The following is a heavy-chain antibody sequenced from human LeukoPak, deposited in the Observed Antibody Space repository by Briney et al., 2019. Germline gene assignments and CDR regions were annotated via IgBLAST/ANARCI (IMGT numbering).Heavy chain of an antibody. V-gene: IGHV1-24*01. Sequence: ASVKVSCKVSGYTVSELSMHWVRQAPGKGLEWMAGFDPEDGETMFAQKFQGRVTMTEDTSTDTAYMELSSLRSEDTAVYYCARDFAWGSEGAPIDDNWLDPWGQGTLVTVSS. J-gene: IGHJ5*02. D-gene: IGHD7-27*01. CDR1: GYTVSELS. CDR2: FDPEDGET. CDR3: ARDFAWGSEGAPIDDNWLDP.